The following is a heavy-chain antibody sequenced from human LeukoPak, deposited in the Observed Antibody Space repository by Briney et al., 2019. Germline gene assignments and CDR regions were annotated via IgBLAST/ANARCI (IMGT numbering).Heavy chain of an antibody. CDR1: GFTFSSYS. J-gene: IGHJ4*02. D-gene: IGHD1-14*01. V-gene: IGHV3-48*01. Sequence: GSLRLSCAASGFTFSSYSMNWVRQAPGKGLEWVSYISSSSSTIYYADSVKGRFTISRDNSKNTLYLQMNSLRAEDTAVYYCARVGGNRGFDYWGQGTLVTVSS. CDR3: ARVGGNRGFDY. CDR2: ISSSSSTI.